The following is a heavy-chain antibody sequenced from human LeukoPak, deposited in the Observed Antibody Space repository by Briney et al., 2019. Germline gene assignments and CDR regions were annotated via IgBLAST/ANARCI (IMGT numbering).Heavy chain of an antibody. Sequence: SETLSLTCTVSGGSLSSGDYYWSWIRQPPGEGLEWIGYIYYSGSTYYNPSLKSRVTISVDTSKNQFSLKLSSVTAADTAVYYCARGGPDYGMDVWGQGTTVTVSS. CDR3: ARGGPDYGMDV. J-gene: IGHJ6*02. CDR1: GGSLSSGDYY. D-gene: IGHD2-2*01. CDR2: IYYSGST. V-gene: IGHV4-30-4*01.